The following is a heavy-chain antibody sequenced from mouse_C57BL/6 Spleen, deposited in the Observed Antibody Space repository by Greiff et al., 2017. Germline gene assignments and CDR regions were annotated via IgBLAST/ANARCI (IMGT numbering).Heavy chain of an antibody. Sequence: QVQLQQPGAELVKPGASVKLSCKASGYTFTSYWMQWVKQRPGQGLEWIGEIDPSDSYTNYNQKFKGKATLTVDTSSSTAYMQLSSLTSEDSAVYYCARSGVTLDYWGQGTTLTDSS. V-gene: IGHV1-50*01. CDR2: IDPSDSYT. CDR3: ARSGVTLDY. CDR1: GYTFTSYW. J-gene: IGHJ2*01. D-gene: IGHD2-2*01.